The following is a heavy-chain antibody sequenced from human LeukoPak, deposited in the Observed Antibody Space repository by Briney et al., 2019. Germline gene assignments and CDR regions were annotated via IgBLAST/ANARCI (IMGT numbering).Heavy chain of an antibody. J-gene: IGHJ6*02. CDR3: AIYYGMDV. CDR1: GFTFSNYA. V-gene: IGHV3-23*01. Sequence: GGSLRLSCAASGFTFSNYAMSWVRQAPGKGLEWVSAISASGGSTYYADSVEGRFTISRDNSKNTLYLQMNSLRAEDTAVYYCAIYYGMDVWGQGTTVTVSS. CDR2: ISASGGST.